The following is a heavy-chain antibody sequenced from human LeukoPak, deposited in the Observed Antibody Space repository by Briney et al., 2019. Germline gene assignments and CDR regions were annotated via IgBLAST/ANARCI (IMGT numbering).Heavy chain of an antibody. J-gene: IGHJ4*02. D-gene: IGHD3-10*01. CDR2: IYYSGST. V-gene: IGHV4-59*01. CDR1: GGSISSFY. Sequence: SETLSLTCTVSGGSISSFYWSWIRQPPGKGLEWIGYIYYSGSTNYNPSLKSRVTISVDTSKNQFSLKLSSVTAADTAVYYCARGGVFFDYWGQGTLVTVSS. CDR3: ARGGVFFDY.